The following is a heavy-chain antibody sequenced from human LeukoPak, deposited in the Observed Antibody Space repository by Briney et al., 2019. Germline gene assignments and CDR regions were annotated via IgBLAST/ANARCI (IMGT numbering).Heavy chain of an antibody. Sequence: GGSLRLSCAASGFTFSSYAMSWVRQAPGKGLEWVSAISGSGGSTYYADSVKGRFTISRDNSKNMLYLQMNSLRAEDTAVYYCAKFRGDSSGLEFDYWGQGTLVTVSS. D-gene: IGHD3-22*01. J-gene: IGHJ4*02. CDR3: AKFRGDSSGLEFDY. V-gene: IGHV3-23*01. CDR2: ISGSGGST. CDR1: GFTFSSYA.